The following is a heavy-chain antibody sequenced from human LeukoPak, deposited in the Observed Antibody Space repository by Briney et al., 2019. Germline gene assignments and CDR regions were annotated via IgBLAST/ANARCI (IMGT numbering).Heavy chain of an antibody. Sequence: GGSLRLSCAASGFTFSSYAMSWVRQAPGKGLEWVSAISGSGGSTYYADSVKGRFTISRDNSKNTLYLQMNSLRAEDTAVYYCAKDVDHYDSSFDFDYWGQGTLVTVSS. D-gene: IGHD3-22*01. CDR3: AKDVDHYDSSFDFDY. J-gene: IGHJ4*02. V-gene: IGHV3-23*01. CDR1: GFTFSSYA. CDR2: ISGSGGST.